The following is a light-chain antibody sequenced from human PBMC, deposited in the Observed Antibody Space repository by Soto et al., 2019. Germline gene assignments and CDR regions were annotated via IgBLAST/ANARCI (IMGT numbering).Light chain of an antibody. CDR2: AAS. Sequence: DIQMTQSPSSLSASVGDRVTIACRASQTITGYLNWYQQKPGKAPKLLIYAASTLQSGVPARFSGSGSGTDFTLTISSLQPEDFATYYCQQSHGIPYTFGQGTKLEIK. V-gene: IGKV1-39*01. J-gene: IGKJ2*01. CDR3: QQSHGIPYT. CDR1: QTITGY.